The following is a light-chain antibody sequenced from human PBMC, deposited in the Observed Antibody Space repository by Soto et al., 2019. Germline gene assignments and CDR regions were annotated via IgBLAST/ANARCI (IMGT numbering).Light chain of an antibody. CDR1: SSDVGGYNY. J-gene: IGLJ2*01. Sequence: QSALTQPPSASGSPGQSVTISCTGTSSDVGGYNYVSWYQQLPGKAPKLLISEVSKRPSRVPDRFSGSKSGNTASLTVSGLQAEDEADYYCSSFAGNNNLVFGGGTKLTVL. CDR3: SSFAGNNNLV. V-gene: IGLV2-8*01. CDR2: EVS.